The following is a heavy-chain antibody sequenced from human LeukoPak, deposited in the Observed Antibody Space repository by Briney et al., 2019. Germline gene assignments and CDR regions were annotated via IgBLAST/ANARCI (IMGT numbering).Heavy chain of an antibody. CDR1: GFAFSTYW. J-gene: IGHJ4*02. D-gene: IGHD2-8*01. CDR3: TREWGNGQDPIDS. Sequence: GGSLRLSCAASGFAFSTYWMHWVRQGPGKGPVWVSRINGDGSITNYADSVKGRFTISRDNAKNTLYLQMNSLRAEDTALYYCTREWGNGQDPIDSWVQGTLVTVSS. V-gene: IGHV3-74*01. CDR2: INGDGSIT.